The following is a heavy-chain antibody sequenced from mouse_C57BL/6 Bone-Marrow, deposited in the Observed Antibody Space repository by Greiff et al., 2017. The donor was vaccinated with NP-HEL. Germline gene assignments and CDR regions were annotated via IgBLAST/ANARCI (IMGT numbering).Heavy chain of an antibody. D-gene: IGHD1-1*01. CDR2: IYPGSGNT. Sequence: VQLQQSGPELVKPGASVKISCKASGYSFTSYYIHWVKQRPGQGLEWIGWIYPGSGNTKYNEKFKGKATLTADTSSSTAYMQLSSLTSEDSAVYYCARRSYYYGSSYWYFDVWGTGTTVTVSS. CDR1: GYSFTSYY. CDR3: ARRSYYYGSSYWYFDV. J-gene: IGHJ1*03. V-gene: IGHV1-66*01.